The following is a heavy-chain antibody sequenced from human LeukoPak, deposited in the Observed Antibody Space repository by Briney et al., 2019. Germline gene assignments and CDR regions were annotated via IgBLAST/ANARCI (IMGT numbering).Heavy chain of an antibody. Sequence: GGSLRLSCAASGFTFNRYNMNWVRQAPGKGLEWVSSISTSSSYIYYADSVRGRFTISRDNAKNSLYLQMNSLRAEDTAVYYCARGGVYSSRGIDYWGQGTLVTVSS. CDR1: GFTFNRYN. D-gene: IGHD6-13*01. CDR3: ARGGVYSSRGIDY. J-gene: IGHJ4*02. V-gene: IGHV3-21*01. CDR2: ISTSSSYI.